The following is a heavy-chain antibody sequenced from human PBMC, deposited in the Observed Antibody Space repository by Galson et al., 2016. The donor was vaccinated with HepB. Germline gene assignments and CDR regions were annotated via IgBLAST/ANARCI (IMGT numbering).Heavy chain of an antibody. J-gene: IGHJ4*02. V-gene: IGHV3-53*01. Sequence: SLRLSCAASGFIVSSNDMSWVRQAPGKGLEWVSVLYSSGSTYYADSVKGRFTISRDNSKNTLYLQMNSLRDEDTAIYFCARDGNHGYDMDYWGQGTLVTVSS. CDR2: LYSSGST. D-gene: IGHD1-14*01. CDR1: GFIVSSND. CDR3: ARDGNHGYDMDY.